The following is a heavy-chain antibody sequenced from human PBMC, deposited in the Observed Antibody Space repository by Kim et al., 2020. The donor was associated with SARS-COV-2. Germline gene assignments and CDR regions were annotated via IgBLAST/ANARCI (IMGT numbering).Heavy chain of an antibody. CDR3: ARDPDIVATTHFDY. CDR1: GFTFSSYS. CDR2: ISSSSSYI. J-gene: IGHJ4*02. Sequence: GGSLRLSCAASGFTFSSYSMNWVRQAPGKGLEWVSSISSSSSYIYYADSVKGRFTISRDNAKNSLYLQMNSLRAEDTAVYYCARDPDIVATTHFDYWGQGTLVTVSS. V-gene: IGHV3-21*01. D-gene: IGHD5-12*01.